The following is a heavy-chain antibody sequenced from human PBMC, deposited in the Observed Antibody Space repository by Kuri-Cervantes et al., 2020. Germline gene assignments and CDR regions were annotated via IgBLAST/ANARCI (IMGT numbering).Heavy chain of an antibody. CDR1: GGTFSSYA. J-gene: IGHJ6*03. V-gene: IGHV1-69*05. CDR2: IIPIFGTA. D-gene: IGHD1-26*01. CDR3: ARTTILATIDYYYYYMDV. Sequence: SVKVSCKAPGGTFSSYAIRWVRQAPGQGLEWMGGIIPIFGTANYAQKLQDRVTITTDESTNTAYMELSSLRSEDTAVYYCARTTILATIDYYYYYMDVWGKGTTVTVSS.